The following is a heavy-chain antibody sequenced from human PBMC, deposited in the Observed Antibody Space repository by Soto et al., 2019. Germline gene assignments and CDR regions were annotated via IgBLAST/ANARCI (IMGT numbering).Heavy chain of an antibody. CDR3: ARRPRRVVVAAFSKSYFDY. J-gene: IGHJ4*02. V-gene: IGHV4-34*01. CDR1: GGSFSGYY. Sequence: SETLSLTCAVYGGSFSGYYWSWIRQPPGKGLEWIGEINHSGSTNYNPSLKSRVTISVDTSKNQFSLKLSSVTAADTAVYYCARRPRRVVVAAFSKSYFDYWGQGTLVTVSS. D-gene: IGHD2-15*01. CDR2: INHSGST.